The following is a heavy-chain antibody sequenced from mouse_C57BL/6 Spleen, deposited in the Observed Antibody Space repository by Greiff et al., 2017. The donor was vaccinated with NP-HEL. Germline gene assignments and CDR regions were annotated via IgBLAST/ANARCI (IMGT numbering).Heavy chain of an antibody. CDR2: IYPGDGDT. Sequence: QVQLQQSGPELVKPGASVKISCKASGYAFSSSWMNWVKQRPGKGLEWIGRIYPGDGDTNYNGKFKGKATLTADKSSSTAYMQLSSLTSEDSAVYFCARGELTGTNYFDYWGQGTTLTVSS. J-gene: IGHJ2*01. CDR3: ARGELTGTNYFDY. V-gene: IGHV1-82*01. D-gene: IGHD4-1*01. CDR1: GYAFSSSW.